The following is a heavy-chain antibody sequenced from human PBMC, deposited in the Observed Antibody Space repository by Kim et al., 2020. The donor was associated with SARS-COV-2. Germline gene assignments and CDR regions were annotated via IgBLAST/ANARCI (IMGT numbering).Heavy chain of an antibody. CDR1: GFTFSRYG. CDR3: PSHDDPKLTMIGRGWYFDL. J-gene: IGHJ2*01. CDR2: IIGSGGIT. V-gene: IGHV3-23*01. Sequence: GGSLRLSCAASGFTFSRYGMSWVRQAPGKRLEWVSGIIGSGGITYYTDSVKGRFTISRDNSKNTLYLEMSSLRAEDTAAYYCPSHDDPKLTMIGRGWYFDLWGRGTLVTVSS. D-gene: IGHD3-10*02.